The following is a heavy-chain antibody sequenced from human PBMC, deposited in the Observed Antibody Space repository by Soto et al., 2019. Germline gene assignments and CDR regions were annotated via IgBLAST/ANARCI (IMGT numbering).Heavy chain of an antibody. J-gene: IGHJ4*02. CDR2: MNPSTGNS. D-gene: IGHD1-1*01. Sequence: ASVKVSCKASGYTFTSYDIYWVRQATGQGLEWMGWMNPSTGNSGYAQKFQGRVTMTSDTSISTAHMELSSLRSEDTAVYYCARRAETNGWNGFGADKYYFDFWGQGTLVTVSS. CDR1: GYTFTSYD. CDR3: ARRAETNGWNGFGADKYYFDF. V-gene: IGHV1-8*01.